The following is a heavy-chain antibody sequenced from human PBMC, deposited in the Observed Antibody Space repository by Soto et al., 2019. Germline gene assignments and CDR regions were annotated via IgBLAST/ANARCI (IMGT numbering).Heavy chain of an antibody. CDR2: INHSGST. Sequence: SETLSLTCAVYGGSFSGYYWSWIRQPPGKGLEWIGEINHSGSTNYNPSLKSRVTISVDTSKNQFSLKLSSVTAADTAVYYCASGGLRDIVVVPAARWDYYYYGMDVWGQGTTVTVSS. CDR1: GGSFSGYY. CDR3: ASGGLRDIVVVPAARWDYYYYGMDV. J-gene: IGHJ6*02. V-gene: IGHV4-34*01. D-gene: IGHD2-2*01.